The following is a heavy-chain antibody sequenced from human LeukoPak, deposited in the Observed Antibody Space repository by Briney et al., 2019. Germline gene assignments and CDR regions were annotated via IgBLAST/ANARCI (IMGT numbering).Heavy chain of an antibody. V-gene: IGHV4-59*01. CDR2: IYYSGYS. Sequence: PSGTLSLTCTVSGASITSYYWNWIRQSPGKGLEWIGYIYYSGYSNHNPSLKSRVTISVDTSNTQFTLILSSVTAADTAMYFCAGDLTSGIGMFDPWGQGTLVTV. CDR1: GASITSYY. J-gene: IGHJ5*02. CDR3: AGDLTSGIGMFDP. D-gene: IGHD1-1*01.